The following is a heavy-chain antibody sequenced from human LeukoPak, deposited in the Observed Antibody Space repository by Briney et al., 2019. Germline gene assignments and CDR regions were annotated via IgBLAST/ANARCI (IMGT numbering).Heavy chain of an antibody. CDR2: FNGRPGRT. D-gene: IGHD2-2*02. CDR1: GFTFTNYA. V-gene: IGHV3-23*01. Sequence: PGGSLRLSCETSGFTFTNYAMSWVRQAPGKGLEWVSAFNGRPGRTYYADSVRGRFTISRDTSTNTLFLEMSSLRVEDTAIYFCAKDHLLCTSTSCYIDYFDSWGLGTLLTVSS. J-gene: IGHJ4*02. CDR3: AKDHLLCTSTSCYIDYFDS.